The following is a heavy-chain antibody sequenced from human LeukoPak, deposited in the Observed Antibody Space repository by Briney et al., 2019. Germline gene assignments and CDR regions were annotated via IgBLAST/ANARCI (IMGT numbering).Heavy chain of an antibody. Sequence: GGPLRLSCAASGFTFSSYSMNWVRQAPGKGLEWVSYISSSSSTIYYADSVKGRFTISRDNAKNSLYLQMNSLRAEDTAVYYCARAGYGYYFDYWGQGTLVTVSS. J-gene: IGHJ4*02. CDR2: ISSSSSTI. D-gene: IGHD4-17*01. CDR3: ARAGYGYYFDY. V-gene: IGHV3-48*01. CDR1: GFTFSSYS.